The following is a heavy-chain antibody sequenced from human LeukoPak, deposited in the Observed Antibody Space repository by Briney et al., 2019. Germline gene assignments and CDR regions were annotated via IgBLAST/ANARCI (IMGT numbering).Heavy chain of an antibody. CDR1: GFTFNKAW. J-gene: IGHJ4*02. CDR3: STHPTSGF. D-gene: IGHD5-12*01. CDR2: IKSKTDGGTT. V-gene: IGHV3-15*07. Sequence: GGSLRLSCAGSGFTFNKAWMNWVRQAPGKGLKWVGRIKSKTDGGTTDYAAPVKGRFTISRDDSENTVYLQMNSLQTEDTAVYFCSTHPTSGFWGQGTLVTVSS.